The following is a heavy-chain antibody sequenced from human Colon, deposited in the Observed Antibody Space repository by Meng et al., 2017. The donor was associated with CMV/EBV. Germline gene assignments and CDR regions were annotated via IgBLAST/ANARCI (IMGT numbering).Heavy chain of an antibody. CDR2: VFHTGST. D-gene: IGHD6-13*01. J-gene: IGHJ4*02. Sequence: QGQLQESGPGLWQPSQTLSLPCSCSGASISSTSHYYNWIRQPAGKEPEWIGRVFHTGSTNYNPSLESRVTISVDTAKNEFSLSLISVTAADTAVYFCAREKVAAAGPCDVWGQGTLVTVSS. V-gene: IGHV4-61*02. CDR1: GASISSTSHY. CDR3: AREKVAAAGPCDV.